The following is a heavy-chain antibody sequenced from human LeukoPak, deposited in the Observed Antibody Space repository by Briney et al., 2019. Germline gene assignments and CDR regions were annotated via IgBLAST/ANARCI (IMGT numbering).Heavy chain of an antibody. J-gene: IGHJ6*03. CDR2: VNHSGST. CDR1: GGSFSGYY. V-gene: IGHV4-34*01. D-gene: IGHD4-11*01. CDR3: ARDKGSYSNYDYYYYYMDV. Sequence: SETLSLTCAVYGGSFSGYYWSWIRQPPGKGLEWIGEVNHSGSTNYNPSLKSRVTISVDTSKNQFPLKLSSVTAADTAVYYCARDKGSYSNYDYYYYYMDVWGKGTTVTVSS.